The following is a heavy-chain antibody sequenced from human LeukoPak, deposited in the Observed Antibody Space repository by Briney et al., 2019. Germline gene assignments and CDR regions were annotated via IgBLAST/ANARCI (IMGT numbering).Heavy chain of an antibody. V-gene: IGHV3-7*01. D-gene: IGHD2-2*01. CDR2: IKQDGSEE. J-gene: IGHJ6*03. Sequence: GGSLRLSCAASGFIFKSYWMSWVRQAPGKGLEWVANIKQDGSEENYVDSVRGRFTISRDNAKKSLYLQMNSLRAEDTAVYYCARVRKGYCSSTSCQGHYYYYYMDVWGKGTTVTVSS. CDR1: GFIFKSYW. CDR3: ARVRKGYCSSTSCQGHYYYYYMDV.